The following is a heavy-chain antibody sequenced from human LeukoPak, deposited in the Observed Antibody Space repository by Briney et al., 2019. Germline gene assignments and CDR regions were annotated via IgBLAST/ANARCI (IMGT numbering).Heavy chain of an antibody. D-gene: IGHD3-10*01. CDR2: IYYSGST. CDR3: ARGAYYYGSGSYYNFYYYYGMDV. Sequence: PSETLSLTCSVSGGPISGYYWSWIRQPPGKGLEWIGYIYYSGSTNYNPSLKSRVTISVDTSKNQFSLKLSSVTAADTAVYYCARGAYYYGSGSYYNFYYYYGMDVWGQGTTVTVSS. CDR1: GGPISGYY. V-gene: IGHV4-59*01. J-gene: IGHJ6*02.